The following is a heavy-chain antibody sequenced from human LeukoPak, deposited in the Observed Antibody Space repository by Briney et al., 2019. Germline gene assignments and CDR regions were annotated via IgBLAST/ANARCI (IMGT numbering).Heavy chain of an antibody. CDR1: GGSFSGYY. Sequence: KPSETLSLTCAVYGGSFSGYYWSWIRQPPGKGLEWIGEINHSGSTNYNPSLKSRVTISVDTSKNQFSLKLSSVTAADTAVYYCARVPELGYSSSWYPRGPGGMDVWGQGTTVTVSS. CDR3: ARVPELGYSSSWYPRGPGGMDV. J-gene: IGHJ6*02. D-gene: IGHD6-13*01. CDR2: INHSGST. V-gene: IGHV4-34*01.